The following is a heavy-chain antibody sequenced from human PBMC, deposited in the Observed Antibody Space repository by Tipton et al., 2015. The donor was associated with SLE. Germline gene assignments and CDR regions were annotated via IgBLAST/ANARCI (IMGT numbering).Heavy chain of an antibody. CDR1: GFTFSSYG. V-gene: IGHV3-33*08. CDR2: IWYDGSNK. J-gene: IGHJ4*02. D-gene: IGHD2-15*01. CDR3: ANSLGGVVAAMDY. Sequence: SLRLSCAASGFTFSSYGMHWVRQAPGKGLEWVAVIWYDGSNKYYADSVKGRFTISRDNSKNTLYLQMNSLRAEDTAVYYCANSLGGVVAAMDYWGQGTLVTGSS.